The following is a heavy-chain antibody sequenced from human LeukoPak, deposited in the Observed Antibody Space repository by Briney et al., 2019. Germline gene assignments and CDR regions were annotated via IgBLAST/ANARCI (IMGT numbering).Heavy chain of an antibody. CDR2: IKPDGSEM. CDR1: GFTFSIYW. Sequence: GGSLRLSCAVSGFTFSIYWMTWVRQAPGKGLEWVANIKPDGSEMYYVDSVKGRFTISRDNAKNSLYLQMSSLRAEDTARYYCARPYCSGGSCYSPPDYWGQGTLVTVSS. D-gene: IGHD2-15*01. V-gene: IGHV3-7*01. J-gene: IGHJ4*02. CDR3: ARPYCSGGSCYSPPDY.